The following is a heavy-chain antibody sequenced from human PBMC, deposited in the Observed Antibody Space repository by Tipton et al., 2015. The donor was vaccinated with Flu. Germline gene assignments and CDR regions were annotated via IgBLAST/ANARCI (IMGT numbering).Heavy chain of an antibody. CDR3: VRLFRGTYHIDY. CDR2: INPDSGDT. J-gene: IGHJ4*02. Sequence: QLVQSGAEVKKPGASVKVSCRASGYSFNGHYMHWVRQAPGQGPEWMGWINPDSGDTKYALSFQGRVTLTRDTSIATAYMELNRLTSDDTAMYYCVRLFRGTYHIDYWGQGTLVTVSS. CDR1: GYSFNGHY. D-gene: IGHD1-26*01. V-gene: IGHV1-2*02.